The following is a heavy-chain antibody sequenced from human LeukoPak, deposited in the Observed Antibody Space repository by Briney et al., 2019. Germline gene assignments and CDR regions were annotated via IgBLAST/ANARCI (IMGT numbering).Heavy chain of an antibody. CDR1: GFTFSSYA. Sequence: PGRSLRLSCAASGFTFSSYAMHWVRQAPGKGLEWVAVISYDGSNKYYADSVKGRFTISRDNSKNTLYLQMNSLRAEDTAVYYCARVPWGHSAFDIWGQGTMVTVSS. J-gene: IGHJ3*02. CDR2: ISYDGSNK. D-gene: IGHD7-27*01. V-gene: IGHV3-30*04. CDR3: ARVPWGHSAFDI.